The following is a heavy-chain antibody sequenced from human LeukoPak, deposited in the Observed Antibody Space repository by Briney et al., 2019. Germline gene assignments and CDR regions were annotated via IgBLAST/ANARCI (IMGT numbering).Heavy chain of an antibody. J-gene: IGHJ4*02. CDR3: ANIIAAAGYFDY. Sequence: GGSLRLSCAASGFTFSSYAMSWVRQAPGKGLERVSAISGSGGSTYYADSVKGRFTISRDNSKNTLYLQMNSPRAEDTAVYYCANIIAAAGYFDYWGQGTLVTVSS. CDR2: ISGSGGST. V-gene: IGHV3-23*01. CDR1: GFTFSSYA. D-gene: IGHD6-13*01.